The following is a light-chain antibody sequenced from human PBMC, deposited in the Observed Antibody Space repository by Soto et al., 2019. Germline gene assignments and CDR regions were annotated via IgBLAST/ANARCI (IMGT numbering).Light chain of an antibody. J-gene: IGKJ1*01. V-gene: IGKV3-15*01. Sequence: EIVMTQSPATLSVSPGERATLSCRASQSVSSNLAWYQQKPGQAPRLLIYGASTRATGIPARCSGSWSGTEFTLTISSLQSEVFAVYYCQQYNNWPPWTFGQGTKVEIK. CDR2: GAS. CDR1: QSVSSN. CDR3: QQYNNWPPWT.